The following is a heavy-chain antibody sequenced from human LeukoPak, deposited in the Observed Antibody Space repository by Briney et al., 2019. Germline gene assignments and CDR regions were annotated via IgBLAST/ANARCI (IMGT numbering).Heavy chain of an antibody. Sequence: GASVKVSCKASGYTFTSNVLNWVRQAPGQGLEWMGWINTNTGNPTYAQGFTGRFVFSLDTSVSTAYLQISSLKAEDTAVYYCARSPPTYSNTWPEDHWGQGTLVTVSS. CDR3: ARSPPTYSNTWPEDH. CDR1: GYTFTSNV. V-gene: IGHV7-4-1*02. D-gene: IGHD5-12*01. CDR2: INTNTGNP. J-gene: IGHJ4*02.